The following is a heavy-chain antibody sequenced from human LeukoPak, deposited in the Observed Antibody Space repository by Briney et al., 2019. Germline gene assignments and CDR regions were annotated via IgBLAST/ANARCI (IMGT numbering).Heavy chain of an antibody. CDR3: ARARYCSGGSCYAVY. J-gene: IGHJ4*02. Sequence: GESLKISCKGSGYSFTTYWIGWVRQMPGKGLEWMGIIYPGDSDTRYSPSFQGQVTISVDKSISTAYLQWSSLKASDTAMYYCARARYCSGGSCYAVYWGQGTLVTVSS. V-gene: IGHV5-51*01. CDR2: IYPGDSDT. D-gene: IGHD2-15*01. CDR1: GYSFTTYW.